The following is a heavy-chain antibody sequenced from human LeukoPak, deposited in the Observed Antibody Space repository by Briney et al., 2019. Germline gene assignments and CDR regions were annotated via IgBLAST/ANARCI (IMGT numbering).Heavy chain of an antibody. Sequence: GSSVKVSCKASGGTFSSYAISWVRQAPGQGLEWMGGIIPIFGTANYAQKFQGRVTITADESTSTAYMELSSLRSVDTAVYYCARSIAAAIFSLDYWGQGTLVTVSS. CDR2: IIPIFGTA. V-gene: IGHV1-69*01. J-gene: IGHJ4*02. D-gene: IGHD6-13*01. CDR3: ARSIAAAIFSLDY. CDR1: GGTFSSYA.